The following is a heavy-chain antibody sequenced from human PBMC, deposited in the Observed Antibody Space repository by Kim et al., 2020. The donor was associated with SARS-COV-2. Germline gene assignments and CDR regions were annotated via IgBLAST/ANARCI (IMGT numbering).Heavy chain of an antibody. V-gene: IGHV4-39*01. CDR3: ARRIVGASYQFDY. Sequence: SETLSLTCTVSGGSISSSSYYWGWIRQPPGKGLEWIGSIYYSGSTYYNPSLKSRVTISVDTSKNQFSLKLSSVTAADTAVYYCARRIVGASYQFDYWGQGTLVTVSS. D-gene: IGHD1-26*01. J-gene: IGHJ4*02. CDR2: IYYSGST. CDR1: GGSISSSSYY.